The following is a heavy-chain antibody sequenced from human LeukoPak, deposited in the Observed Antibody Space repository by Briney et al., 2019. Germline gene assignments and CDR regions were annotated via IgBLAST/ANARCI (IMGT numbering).Heavy chain of an antibody. J-gene: IGHJ4*02. CDR3: AGGQLWLPY. Sequence: GGSLRLSCAASGFTFSSYGMHWVRQAPGEGLEWVAVIWYDGSNKYYADSVKGRFTISRDNSKNTLYLQMNSLRAEDTAVYYCAGGQLWLPYWGQGTLVTVSS. V-gene: IGHV3-33*01. CDR1: GFTFSSYG. D-gene: IGHD5-18*01. CDR2: IWYDGSNK.